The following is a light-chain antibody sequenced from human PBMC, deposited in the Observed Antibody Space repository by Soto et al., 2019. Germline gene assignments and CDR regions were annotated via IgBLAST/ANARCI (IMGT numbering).Light chain of an antibody. CDR3: QQANSLPLT. V-gene: IGKV1-39*01. Sequence: DIQITQSPSSLSASVGGRVTITCRASQSINTYLNWYQQKPGQAPKLLIYAASNLQSGVPSRFSGSGSGTDFTLTISSLQPEDFATYYCQQANSLPLTFGGGTKVDIK. J-gene: IGKJ4*01. CDR2: AAS. CDR1: QSINTY.